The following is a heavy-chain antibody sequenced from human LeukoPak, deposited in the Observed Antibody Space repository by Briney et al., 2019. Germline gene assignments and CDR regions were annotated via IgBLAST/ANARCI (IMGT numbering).Heavy chain of an antibody. CDR1: GFTFSDYY. J-gene: IGHJ4*02. CDR2: ISSSGSTI. Sequence: PGGSLRLSCAASGFTFSDYYMSWIRQAPGKGLEWVSYISSSGSTIYYADSVKGRFTISRDNAKNSLYLQMNSLRAEDTAVYYCARDSHSSGYSTQFDYWGQGTLVTVSS. V-gene: IGHV3-11*04. CDR3: ARDSHSSGYSTQFDY. D-gene: IGHD3-22*01.